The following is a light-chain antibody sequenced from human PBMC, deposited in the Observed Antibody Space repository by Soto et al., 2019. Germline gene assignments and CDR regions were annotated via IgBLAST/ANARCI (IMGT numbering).Light chain of an antibody. Sequence: QSALTQPASVSGSPGQSITISCTGSSSDMGDYDYVSWYQQHPGKAPKVLISEVSNRPSGVSNRFSGFKSGNTASLTMSGIQDGDEDDYYWNSYATGNTRVFGTGSKV. CDR3: NSYATGNTRV. J-gene: IGLJ1*01. CDR2: EVS. V-gene: IGLV2-14*01. CDR1: SSDMGDYDY.